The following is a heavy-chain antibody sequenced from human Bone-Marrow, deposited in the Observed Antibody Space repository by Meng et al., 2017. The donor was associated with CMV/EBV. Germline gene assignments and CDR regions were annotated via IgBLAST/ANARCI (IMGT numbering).Heavy chain of an antibody. V-gene: IGHV4-34*01. Sequence: CAFYGGSFSGYYWSWLRQPPGKGLEWIGEINHSGSTNYNPSLQSRVTISVDTSKNQFSLKLSSVTAADTAVYYCARGRRYSGSYYGEWGQGTLVTVSS. CDR3: ARGRRYSGSYYGE. J-gene: IGHJ4*02. CDR2: INHSGST. CDR1: GGSFSGYY. D-gene: IGHD1-26*01.